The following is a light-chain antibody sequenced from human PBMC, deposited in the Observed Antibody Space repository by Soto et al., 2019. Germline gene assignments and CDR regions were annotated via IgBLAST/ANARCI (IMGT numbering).Light chain of an antibody. CDR1: RSDIGAYKY. J-gene: IGLJ3*02. V-gene: IGLV2-14*01. CDR2: EVN. Sequence: QSALTQPASVSGSPGQPITISCSGNRSDIGAYKYVSWYQQHPGKVPQLMIYEVNNRPSGVSDRFSGSKSGNTASLTISGLQAEDEADYYCSSYTGDNTWMFGGGTKVTVL. CDR3: SSYTGDNTWM.